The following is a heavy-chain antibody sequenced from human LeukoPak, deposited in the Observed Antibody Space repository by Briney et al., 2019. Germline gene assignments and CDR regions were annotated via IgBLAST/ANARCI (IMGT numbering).Heavy chain of an antibody. D-gene: IGHD3-10*01. CDR2: IYSGGST. Sequence: QPGGSLRLSCAVSGFTVSGDYMRWVRQAPGKGLEWVSIIYSGGSTYYADSVKGRFTISRDNSKNTVYLQMKSLRAEDTAVYYCATGDPGFAWGQGTLVTVSS. V-gene: IGHV3-66*01. CDR3: ATGDPGFA. J-gene: IGHJ5*02. CDR1: GFTVSGDY.